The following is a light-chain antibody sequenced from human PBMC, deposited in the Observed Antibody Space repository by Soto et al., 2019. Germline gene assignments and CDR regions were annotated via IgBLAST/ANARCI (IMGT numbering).Light chain of an antibody. CDR3: QQYSSYPLT. Sequence: DIQMTQSPSTLSASVGDRVTITCRASQSISSWLAWYQQKPGKAPKLLIYKASSLETGVPSRFSGSGSGTEFTLTINSLQPDDFATYYCQQYSSYPLTFGGGTKVEIK. V-gene: IGKV1-5*03. CDR2: KAS. CDR1: QSISSW. J-gene: IGKJ4*01.